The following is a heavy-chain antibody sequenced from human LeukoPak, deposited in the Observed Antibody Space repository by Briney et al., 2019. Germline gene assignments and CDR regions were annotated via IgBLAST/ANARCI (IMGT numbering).Heavy chain of an antibody. J-gene: IGHJ4*02. D-gene: IGHD4-17*01. CDR2: IKEDGSEN. CDR1: GFTFSSYW. Sequence: HPGGSLRLSCAASGFTFSSYWMSWVRQAPGKGLEWVAHIKEDGSENYYVDSVKGRFNISRDNAKNSLYLQMNSLRAEDTAVYFCATTLTVTTGFYWGQGTLVTVSS. V-gene: IGHV3-7*01. CDR3: ATTLTVTTGFY.